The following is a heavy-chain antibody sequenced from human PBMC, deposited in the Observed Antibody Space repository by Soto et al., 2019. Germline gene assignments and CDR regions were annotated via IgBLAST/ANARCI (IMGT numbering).Heavy chain of an antibody. CDR3: VKDGSSGWPYFDDMDV. CDR1: GFTFSSYG. J-gene: IGHJ6*02. CDR2: ILYDGSKK. Sequence: GSLRLSCAASGFTFSSYGMHWVRQAPGKGLERVAVILYDGSKKYYADSVKGRFTISRDNSKNALYLQMSSLRAEDTALYYCVKDGSSGWPYFDDMDVWGRGTTVTVSS. D-gene: IGHD6-19*01. V-gene: IGHV3-30*18.